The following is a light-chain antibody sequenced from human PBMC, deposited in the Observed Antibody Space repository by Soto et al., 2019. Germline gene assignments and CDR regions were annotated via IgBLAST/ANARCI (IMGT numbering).Light chain of an antibody. CDR2: AAS. J-gene: IGKJ2*01. CDR1: QNIRSY. Sequence: IQMTPSPSSLSASVGDRVTITCRASQNIRSYLNWYQLKSGKAPKLLIYAASSFQSGVPSRFSGSGSGTDFTLVISGLQPEDFATYYCQQTYTAPYTFGQGTQLEIK. V-gene: IGKV1-39*01. CDR3: QQTYTAPYT.